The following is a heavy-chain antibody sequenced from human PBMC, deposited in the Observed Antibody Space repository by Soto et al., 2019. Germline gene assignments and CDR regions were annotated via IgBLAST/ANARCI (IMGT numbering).Heavy chain of an antibody. CDR3: ARVVAAAEYNWFDP. Sequence: QVQLVQSGAEVKKPGSSVKVSCKASGGTFSSYAISWVRQAPGQGLEWMGGIIPIFGTANYAQKFQGRVTITADESTSTADMELSSLRSEDTAVYYWARVVAAAEYNWFDPWGQGTLVTVSS. CDR2: IIPIFGTA. J-gene: IGHJ5*02. V-gene: IGHV1-69*01. D-gene: IGHD6-13*01. CDR1: GGTFSSYA.